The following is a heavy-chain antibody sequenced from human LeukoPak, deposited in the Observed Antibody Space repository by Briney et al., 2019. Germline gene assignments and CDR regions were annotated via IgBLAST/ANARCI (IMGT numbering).Heavy chain of an antibody. V-gene: IGHV4-34*01. J-gene: IGHJ4*02. D-gene: IGHD6-13*01. Sequence: SETLSLTCAVYGGSFNGYYWYWIRQPPGKGLEWIGEINHSGSTNYNPSLKSRVTISVDTSKNQFSLRLSSVTAADTAVYYCARGPSISSRYYFDSWGQGTLVTVSS. CDR3: ARGPSISSRYYFDS. CDR1: GGSFNGYY. CDR2: INHSGST.